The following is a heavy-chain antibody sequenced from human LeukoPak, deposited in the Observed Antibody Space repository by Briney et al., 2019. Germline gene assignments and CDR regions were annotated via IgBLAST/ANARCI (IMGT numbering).Heavy chain of an antibody. D-gene: IGHD3-22*01. CDR2: IVPTIYTP. CDR1: GGSFSNYA. V-gene: IGHV1-69*05. Sequence: SVKVSCKASGGSFSNYASRWVRQARGQGLEWIGRIVPTIYTPSYAHNFQGRVTITTDESASAAYMELRGLRSDDTAVYYCARDIRDYATTGYYDGRGEFGFWGQGTLVTVSS. CDR3: ARDIRDYATTGYYDGRGEFGF. J-gene: IGHJ4*02.